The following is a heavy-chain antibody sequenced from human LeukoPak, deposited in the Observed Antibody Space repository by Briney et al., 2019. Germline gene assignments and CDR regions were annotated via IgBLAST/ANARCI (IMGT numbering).Heavy chain of an antibody. CDR2: INHSGST. J-gene: IGHJ4*02. Sequence: PSETLSLTCAVYGGSFSGYYWSWIRQPPGKGLEWIGEINHSGSTNYNPSLKSRVTISVDTSKNQFSLKLSSVTAADTAVYYCARVPNDYGSGSYYIPYWGQGTLVTVSS. D-gene: IGHD3-10*01. V-gene: IGHV4-34*01. CDR1: GGSFSGYY. CDR3: ARVPNDYGSGSYYIPY.